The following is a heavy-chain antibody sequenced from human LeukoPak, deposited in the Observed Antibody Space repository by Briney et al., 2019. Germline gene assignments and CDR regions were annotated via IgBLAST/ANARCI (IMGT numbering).Heavy chain of an antibody. CDR3: ARGIAAGSHTPSGWHQSHPNWFDP. D-gene: IGHD6-25*01. CDR1: GGSISSYY. V-gene: IGHV4-59*01. J-gene: IGHJ5*02. CDR2: IYYSGST. Sequence: SETLSLTCTVSGGSISSYYWSWIRQPPGKGLEWMGYIYYSGSTNYHPPLKSRVTISVDTSESQVSMKLSSVTAPDTAVYYCARGIAAGSHTPSGWHQSHPNWFDPWGQGTLVTVSS.